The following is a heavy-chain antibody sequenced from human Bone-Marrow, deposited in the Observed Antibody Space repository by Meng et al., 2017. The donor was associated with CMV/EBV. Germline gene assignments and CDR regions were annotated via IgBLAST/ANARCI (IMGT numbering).Heavy chain of an antibody. Sequence: GESLKISCAASGFTVSSSYLNWVRQAPGKGLEWVAFIRHDGTNKFYGDSVKGRFTISRDNSKNTVSLQMNSLRPEETAIYYCAKDLLLFGGANAYFDSWGQRTQVTVSS. CDR1: GFTVSSSY. CDR3: AKDLLLFGGANAYFDS. CDR2: IRHDGTNK. J-gene: IGHJ4*02. V-gene: IGHV3-30*02. D-gene: IGHD3-10*01.